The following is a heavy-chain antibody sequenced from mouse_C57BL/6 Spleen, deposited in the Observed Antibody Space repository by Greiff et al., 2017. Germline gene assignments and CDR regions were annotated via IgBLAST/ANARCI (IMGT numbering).Heavy chain of an antibody. CDR2: IDPSDSYT. D-gene: IGHD1-1*01. J-gene: IGHJ2*01. V-gene: IGHV1-59*01. CDR3: ARASITTVVATDY. Sequence: QVQLQQPGAELVRPGTSVKLSCKASGYTFTSYWMHWVKQRPGQGLEWIGVIDPSDSYTNYNQKFKGKATLTVDTSSSTAYMQLSSLTSEDSAVYYCARASITTVVATDYWGQGTTLTVSS. CDR1: GYTFTSYW.